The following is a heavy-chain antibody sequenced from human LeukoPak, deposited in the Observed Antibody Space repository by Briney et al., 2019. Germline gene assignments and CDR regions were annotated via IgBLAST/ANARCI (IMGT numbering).Heavy chain of an antibody. D-gene: IGHD4-17*01. J-gene: IGHJ5*02. V-gene: IGHV4-30-4*01. Sequence: PSQTLSLTCTVSGGSISSGDYYWSWIRQPPGKGLEWIGYIYYSGSTYYNPSLKSRVTISVDTSKNQFSLKLSSVTAADTAMYYCAREGYGVSNWFDPWGQGTLVTVSS. CDR3: AREGYGVSNWFDP. CDR2: IYYSGST. CDR1: GGSISSGDYY.